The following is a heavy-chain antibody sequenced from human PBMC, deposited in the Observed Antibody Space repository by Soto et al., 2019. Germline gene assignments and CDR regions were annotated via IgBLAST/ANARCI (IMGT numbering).Heavy chain of an antibody. Sequence: PGGSLRLSCAASRFTFSSYPMSWVRQAPGKGLEWVSAISPSGDNTYSPDSVKGRFTISRDNSKNTLYLQMNNLRAEDTAVYYCADGGEWSFNFEYWGQGTQVTVSS. D-gene: IGHD3-3*01. CDR1: RFTFSSYP. V-gene: IGHV3-23*01. CDR2: ISPSGDNT. J-gene: IGHJ4*02. CDR3: ADGGEWSFNFEY.